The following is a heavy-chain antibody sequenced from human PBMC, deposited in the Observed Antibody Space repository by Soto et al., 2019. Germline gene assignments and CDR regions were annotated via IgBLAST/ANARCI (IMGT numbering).Heavy chain of an antibody. D-gene: IGHD4-17*01. J-gene: IGHJ4*02. CDR3: AKSAPMDAGDPYYSDF. CDR2: IIPFFGTA. CDR1: GCTCSTFG. V-gene: IGHV1-69*13. Sequence: SVKVSFKASGCTCSTFGISWVRQAPGQGLEWMGGIIPFFGTARYSQKFEDRITITADESTNTVYMDLRSLTSEDTAIYYCAKSAPMDAGDPYYSDFWGQGARVTVSS.